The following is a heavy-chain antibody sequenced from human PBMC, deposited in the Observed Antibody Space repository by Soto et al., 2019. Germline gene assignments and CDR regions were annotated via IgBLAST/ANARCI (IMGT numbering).Heavy chain of an antibody. Sequence: ASVKVSCKASGYTFTSYGISWVRQAPGQGLEWMGWISAYNGNTNYAQKLQGRVTMTTDTSTSTAYMELRSLRSDDTAVYYCARDEAYYDFWSGPPGYGMDVWGQVTTVTVSS. J-gene: IGHJ6*02. D-gene: IGHD3-3*01. V-gene: IGHV1-18*04. CDR3: ARDEAYYDFWSGPPGYGMDV. CDR2: ISAYNGNT. CDR1: GYTFTSYG.